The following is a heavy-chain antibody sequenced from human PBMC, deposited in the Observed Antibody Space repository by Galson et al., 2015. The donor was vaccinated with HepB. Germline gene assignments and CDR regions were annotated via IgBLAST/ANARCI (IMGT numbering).Heavy chain of an antibody. V-gene: IGHV4-39*07. J-gene: IGHJ4*02. CDR1: GGSISSRSHY. CDR3: ARATSGWLKEADY. Sequence: SETLSLTCTVSGGSISSRSHYWGWIRQPPGKGLEWIGSMYYSGSSYYNPSLKSRVTISVDTSKNQFSLRLSPVTAADTAVYYCARATSGWLKEADYWGQGTLVTVSS. D-gene: IGHD6-19*01. CDR2: MYYSGSS.